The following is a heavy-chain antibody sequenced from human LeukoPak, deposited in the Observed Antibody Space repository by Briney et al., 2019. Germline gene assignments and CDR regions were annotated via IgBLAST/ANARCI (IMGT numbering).Heavy chain of an antibody. Sequence: ASVKVSCKASGYTFTKYSISWVRQAPGQGLEWMGWISAYNGNTNYAQKLQGRVTMTTDTSTSTAYMELRSLRPDDTAVYYCARLYLPATRFDYWGQGTLVTVSS. V-gene: IGHV1-18*01. CDR3: ARLYLPATRFDY. J-gene: IGHJ4*02. D-gene: IGHD5-24*01. CDR2: ISAYNGNT. CDR1: GYTFTKYS.